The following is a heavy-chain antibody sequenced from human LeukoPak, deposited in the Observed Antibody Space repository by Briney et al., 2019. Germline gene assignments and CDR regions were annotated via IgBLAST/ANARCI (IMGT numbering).Heavy chain of an antibody. CDR1: GYSISSGYY. CDR3: ARGVWQLEI. J-gene: IGHJ3*02. V-gene: IGHV4-38-2*02. CDR2: IYHSGST. D-gene: IGHD6-6*01. Sequence: KTSETLSLTCTVSGYSISSGYYWGWIRQPPGKGLEWIGSIYHSGSTYYNPSLKSRVTISVDTSKNQFSLKLSSVTAADTAVYYCARGVWQLEIWGQGTMVTVSS.